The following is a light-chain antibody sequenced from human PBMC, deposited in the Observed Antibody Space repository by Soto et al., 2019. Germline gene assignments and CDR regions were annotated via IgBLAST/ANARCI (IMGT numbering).Light chain of an antibody. CDR1: QDISNY. V-gene: IGKV1-33*01. Sequence: DIQMTQSPSSPSASVGDRVTITCQASQDISNYLNWYQQKPGKAPKLLIYDASNLETGVPSRFSGSGSGTDFTFTISSLQPEDIATYYCQQYDNLPRAFGPGTKVDIK. CDR2: DAS. CDR3: QQYDNLPRA. J-gene: IGKJ3*01.